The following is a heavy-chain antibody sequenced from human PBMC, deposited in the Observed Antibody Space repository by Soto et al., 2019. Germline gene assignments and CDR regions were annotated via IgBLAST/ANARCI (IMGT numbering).Heavy chain of an antibody. CDR1: GGTFSSYA. J-gene: IGHJ3*02. V-gene: IGHV1-69*13. CDR3: ARELVFAGDSSDVNYRDAFDI. CDR2: IIPIFGTA. Sequence: SVKVSCKASGGTFSSYAISWVRQAPGQGLEWMGGIIPIFGTANYAQKFQGRVTITADESTSTAYMELSSLRSEDTAVYYCARELVFAGDSSDVNYRDAFDIWGQGTMVTVS. D-gene: IGHD3-22*01.